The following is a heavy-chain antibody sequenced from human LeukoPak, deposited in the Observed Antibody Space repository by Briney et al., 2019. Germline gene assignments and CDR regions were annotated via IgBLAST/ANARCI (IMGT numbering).Heavy chain of an antibody. D-gene: IGHD1-14*01. CDR3: AKKRITDEDRGNYLDY. CDR1: GLTYSRQS. CDR2: ISSSSSNI. V-gene: IGHV3-21*01. Sequence: PGGPVTLPCGASGLTYSRQSMLWVRQATGKALEWVSAISSSSSNIYYADSVKGRFTISRDNAKNSLFLQMNSLRAEDTAVYYCAKKRITDEDRGNYLDYWGQGTLVTVSS. J-gene: IGHJ4*02.